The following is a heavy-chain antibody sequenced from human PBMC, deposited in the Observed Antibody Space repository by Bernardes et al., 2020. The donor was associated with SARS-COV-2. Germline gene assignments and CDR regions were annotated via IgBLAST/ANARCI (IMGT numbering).Heavy chain of an antibody. V-gene: IGHV4-34*01. CDR3: ARGNRPVVPAEV. CDR2: INHSGST. Sequence: ETLSLTCAVYGGSFSGYYWSWIRQPPGKGLEWIGEINHSGSTNYNPSLKSRVTISVDTSKNQFSLKLSSVTAADTAVYYCARGNRPVVPAEVWGKGTTVTVSS. J-gene: IGHJ6*04. D-gene: IGHD2-2*01. CDR1: GGSFSGYY.